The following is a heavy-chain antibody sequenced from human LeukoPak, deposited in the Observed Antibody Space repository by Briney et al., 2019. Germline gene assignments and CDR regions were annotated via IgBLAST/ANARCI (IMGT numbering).Heavy chain of an antibody. V-gene: IGHV3-74*01. CDR3: VAEERDFDC. CDR2: IHSGGSII. CDR1: GHTFSTYW. J-gene: IGHJ4*02. D-gene: IGHD1-26*01. Sequence: PGGSLRLSCTASGHTFSTYWMHWVRLAPGKGLVWVAGIHSGGSIIYYADSVKGRFTISRDNAKNTLYLQMNSLRVEDTAVYYCVAEERDFDCWGQGVLVTVSS.